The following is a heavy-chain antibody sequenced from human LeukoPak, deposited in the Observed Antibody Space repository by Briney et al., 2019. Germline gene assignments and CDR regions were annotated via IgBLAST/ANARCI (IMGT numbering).Heavy chain of an antibody. V-gene: IGHV4-31*03. D-gene: IGHD3-3*01. CDR1: GGSISSGGYY. CDR3: ARDSVEYYDFWSGSSPHDAFDI. J-gene: IGHJ3*02. CDR2: IYYSGST. Sequence: PSQTLSLTCTVSGGSISSGGYYWSWIRQHPGTGLEWIGYIYYSGSTYYNPSLKSRVTISVDTSKNQFSLKLSSVTAADTAVYYCARDSVEYYDFWSGSSPHDAFDIWGQGTMVTVSS.